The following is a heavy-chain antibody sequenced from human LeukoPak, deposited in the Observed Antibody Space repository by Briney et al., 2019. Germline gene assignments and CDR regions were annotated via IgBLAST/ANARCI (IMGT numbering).Heavy chain of an antibody. CDR2: ISYDGSNK. Sequence: GRSLRLSCEASGFNFSSYAMHWVRQTPGKGLEWVAVISYDGSNKYYADSVKGRFTISRDNSKNTLYLQMNSLRAEDTAVYYCARDFEMATQHDPPPSYYFDYWGQGTLVTVSS. CDR3: ARDFEMATQHDPPPSYYFDY. D-gene: IGHD5-24*01. J-gene: IGHJ4*02. CDR1: GFNFSSYA. V-gene: IGHV3-30*16.